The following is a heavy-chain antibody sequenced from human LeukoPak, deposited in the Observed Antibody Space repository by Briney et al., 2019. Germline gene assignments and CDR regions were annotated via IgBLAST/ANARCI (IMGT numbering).Heavy chain of an antibody. CDR1: EFTFSSYR. Sequence: PGGSLRLSCAASEFTFSSYRMDWVRQAPGKGREWVASISSGSIEIYYADAVKGRFTISRDNAKNSLYLQMSSLRGEDTAVYYCARGGYSHYDYWGPGTLVTVSS. CDR3: ARGGYSHYDY. V-gene: IGHV3-21*01. D-gene: IGHD6-13*01. J-gene: IGHJ4*02. CDR2: ISSGSIEI.